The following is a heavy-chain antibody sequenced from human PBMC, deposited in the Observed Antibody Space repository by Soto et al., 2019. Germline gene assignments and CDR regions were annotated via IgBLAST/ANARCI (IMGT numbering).Heavy chain of an antibody. CDR1: GGSVSSSVYF. CDR3: ARASHNIWSESQGPNWFDP. V-gene: IGHV4-31*03. CDR2: IYYSGIT. J-gene: IGHJ5*02. D-gene: IGHD3-3*01. Sequence: PSETLSLTCTVSGGSVSSSVYFWIWIRQHPGKGLEWIGYIYYSGITYYNASLKSRVFISIDTSKNQFSLKLNSVTAADTAVYYCARASHNIWSESQGPNWFDPWGQGTLVTVSS.